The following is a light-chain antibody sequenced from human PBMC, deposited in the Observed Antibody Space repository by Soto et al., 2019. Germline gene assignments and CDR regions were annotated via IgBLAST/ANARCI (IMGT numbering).Light chain of an antibody. CDR3: QQSDSRVT. CDR2: AAS. J-gene: IGKJ1*01. V-gene: IGKV1-39*01. Sequence: DMQMNMSPSSLSACVGDGVTITCRASQSISSYVSWYQQKPGKAPKLLIYAASRLQSGVPSRFSGSRSGTDFTLTISSLQPEDFATYYCQQSDSRVTFGQGSKVDIK. CDR1: QSISSY.